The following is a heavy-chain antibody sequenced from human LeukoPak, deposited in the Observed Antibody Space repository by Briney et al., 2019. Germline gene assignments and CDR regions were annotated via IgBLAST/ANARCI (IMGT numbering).Heavy chain of an antibody. CDR3: VRDSNLILHGMDV. Sequence: GASVKVSCQASGYTFTSYGISWVRQAPGQGLEWMGWINGYNGNTRYARKFQGRVTMTTDTSTSTAYMELKSLRSDDTGLFYCVRDSNLILHGMDVWGQGTTVTVSS. J-gene: IGHJ6*02. V-gene: IGHV1-18*01. D-gene: IGHD4-11*01. CDR2: INGYNGNT. CDR1: GYTFTSYG.